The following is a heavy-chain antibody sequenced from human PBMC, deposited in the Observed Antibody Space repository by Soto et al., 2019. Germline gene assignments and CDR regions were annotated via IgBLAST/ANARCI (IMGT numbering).Heavy chain of an antibody. Sequence: WLRVSWSASVLNFSYPGMHSVRQAPGKGLEWVAVVTFDGSHQYYADSVKGRFTISRDNSRKMVYLQMNSLREDDTAIYFCARSSISDYRGRFGCWGQGIQVIASS. CDR2: VTFDGSHQ. J-gene: IGHJ4*02. V-gene: IGHV3-30*03. CDR1: VLNFSYPG. CDR3: ARSSISDYRGRFGC. D-gene: IGHD1-26*01.